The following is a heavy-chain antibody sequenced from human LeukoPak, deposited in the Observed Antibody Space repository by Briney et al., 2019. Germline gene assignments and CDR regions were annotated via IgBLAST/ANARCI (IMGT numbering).Heavy chain of an antibody. D-gene: IGHD2-15*01. Sequence: GASVKVSCKVSGYTLTELSMHWVRQAPGKGLERMGGFDPEDGETIYAQKFQGRVTMTEDTSTDTAYMELSSLRSEDTAVYYCATAWPYCSGGSCYSDKLGYFDYWGQGTLVTVSS. J-gene: IGHJ4*02. CDR3: ATAWPYCSGGSCYSDKLGYFDY. CDR1: GYTLTELS. CDR2: FDPEDGET. V-gene: IGHV1-24*01.